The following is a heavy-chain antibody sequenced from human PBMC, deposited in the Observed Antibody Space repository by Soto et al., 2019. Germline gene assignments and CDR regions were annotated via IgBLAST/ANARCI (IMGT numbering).Heavy chain of an antibody. Sequence: ASVKVSCKASGYTFTSYDIXWVRQATGQGLEWMGWMNPNSGNTGYAQKFQGRVTMTRNTSISTAYMELSSLRSEDTAVYYCARVNYDILTGLWAFDIWGQGTMVTVSS. CDR2: MNPNSGNT. V-gene: IGHV1-8*01. J-gene: IGHJ3*02. CDR3: ARVNYDILTGLWAFDI. CDR1: GYTFTSYD. D-gene: IGHD3-9*01.